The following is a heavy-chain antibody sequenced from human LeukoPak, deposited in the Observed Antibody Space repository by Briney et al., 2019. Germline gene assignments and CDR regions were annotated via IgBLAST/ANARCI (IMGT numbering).Heavy chain of an antibody. CDR2: ISSSSSTI. J-gene: IGHJ6*02. CDR1: GFTFSSYS. Sequence: PGGSLRLSCAASGFTFSSYSMNWVAQAPGKGREWVSYISSSSSTIYYADSVNGRFTISRDNAKNSLYLQMSSLRAEDTAVYYCAREGKLDYGMDVWGQGTTVTVSS. CDR3: AREGKLDYGMDV. V-gene: IGHV3-48*01.